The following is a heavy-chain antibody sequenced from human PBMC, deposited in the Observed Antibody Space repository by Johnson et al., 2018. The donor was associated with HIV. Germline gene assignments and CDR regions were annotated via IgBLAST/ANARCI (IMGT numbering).Heavy chain of an antibody. V-gene: IGHV3-23*04. CDR3: TRGGWKVVTSIFAFDI. CDR1: GFTFSSYA. Sequence: VQLVESGGGLVQPGGSLRLSCAASGFTFSSYAMSWVRQAPGKGLEWVSALSGTGDSTYYADSVKGRFTISRDNSKNTLYLQMNSLRAEDTAVYYCTRGGWKVVTSIFAFDIWGQGTMVAVSS. CDR2: LSGTGDST. J-gene: IGHJ3*02. D-gene: IGHD2-21*02.